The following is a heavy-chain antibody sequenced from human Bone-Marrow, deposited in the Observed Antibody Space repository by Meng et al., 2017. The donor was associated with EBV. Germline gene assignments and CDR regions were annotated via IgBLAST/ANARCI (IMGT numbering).Heavy chain of an antibody. CDR3: VRFSNYVLDH. J-gene: IGHJ4*02. Sequence: QIQLGQSGGEVHKPGASVRVSCKTSGYTFSSFTLNWVRQVPGQGFEWVGWIHGYSANTHYAQKFHGRVNMSTDTSTDTSYMELKNLRPDDTAIYYCVRFSNYVLDHWGQGTLVTVSS. CDR1: GYTFSSFT. CDR2: IHGYSANT. D-gene: IGHD3-10*01. V-gene: IGHV1-18*01.